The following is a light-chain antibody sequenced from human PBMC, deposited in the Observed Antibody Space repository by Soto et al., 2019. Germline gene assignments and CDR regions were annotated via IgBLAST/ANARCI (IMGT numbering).Light chain of an antibody. V-gene: IGKV1-5*01. CDR3: QKYNGYSRK. CDR2: DVS. J-gene: IGKJ1*01. CDR1: QSIGDS. Sequence: DIQMTHSPSTLSASVVYIVTITFRASQSIGDSLALYQQKPGKAPYLLISDVSSLERGVPSRFSGSGSVTAFTLTISSMQPDDFATFYCQKYNGYSRKFGQGTKVDIK.